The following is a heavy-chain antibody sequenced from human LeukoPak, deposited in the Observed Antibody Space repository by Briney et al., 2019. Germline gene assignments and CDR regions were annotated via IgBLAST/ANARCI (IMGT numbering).Heavy chain of an antibody. CDR3: ARALTRIAAAGRTFGY. CDR1: GYTFTSYD. Sequence: GASVKVSCKASGYTFTSYDINWVRQATGQGLEWMGWMNPNSGNTGYAQKFQGRVTMTRNTSISTAYMELSSLRSEDTAVYYCARALTRIAAAGRTFGYWGQGTLVTVSS. J-gene: IGHJ4*02. D-gene: IGHD6-13*01. V-gene: IGHV1-8*01. CDR2: MNPNSGNT.